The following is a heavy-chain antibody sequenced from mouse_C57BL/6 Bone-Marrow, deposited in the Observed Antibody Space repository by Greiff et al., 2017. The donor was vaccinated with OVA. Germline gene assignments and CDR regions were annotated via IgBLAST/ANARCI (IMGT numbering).Heavy chain of an antibody. J-gene: IGHJ3*01. CDR3: ERHRYYGSSAGFAY. Sequence: EVKLMESGGGLVQPGGSLKLSCDSNEYDFPSHYMSWVRKTPEKRLELVAAINSDGGSTYYPDTMERRFIISRDNTKKTLYLQMSSLRSEDTAWYYCERHRYYGSSAGFAYWGQGTLVTVSA. V-gene: IGHV5-2*01. CDR2: INSDGGST. CDR1: EYDFPSHY. D-gene: IGHD1-1*01.